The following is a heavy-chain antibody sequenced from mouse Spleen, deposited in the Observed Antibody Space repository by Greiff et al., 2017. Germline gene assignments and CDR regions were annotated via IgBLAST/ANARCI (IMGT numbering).Heavy chain of an antibody. CDR3: ARKRLYAMDY. V-gene: IGHV5-17*01. CDR1: GFTFSDYG. CDR2: ISSGSSTI. Sequence: EVKLMESGGGLVKPGGSLKLSCAASGFTFSDYGMHWVRQAPEKGLEWVAYISSGSSTIYYADTVKGRFTISRDNVKNTLFLQMTSLRSEDTAMYYCARKRLYAMDYWGQGTSVTVSS. J-gene: IGHJ4*01. D-gene: IGHD1-2*01.